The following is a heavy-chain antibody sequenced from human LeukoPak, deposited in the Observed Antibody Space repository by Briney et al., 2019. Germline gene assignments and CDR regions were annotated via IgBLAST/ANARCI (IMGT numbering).Heavy chain of an antibody. V-gene: IGHV3-30-3*01. Sequence: GGSLRLSCAASGFTFSSYAMHWVRQAPGKGLEWVAVISYDGSNKYYADSVKGRFTISRDNSKNTLYLQMNSLRAGDTAVYYCARGRPSGDAFDIWGQGTMVTVSS. CDR1: GFTFSSYA. J-gene: IGHJ3*02. D-gene: IGHD6-25*01. CDR2: ISYDGSNK. CDR3: ARGRPSGDAFDI.